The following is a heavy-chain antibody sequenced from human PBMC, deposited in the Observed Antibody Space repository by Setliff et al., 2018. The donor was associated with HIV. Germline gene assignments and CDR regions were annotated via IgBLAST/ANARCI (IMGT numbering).Heavy chain of an antibody. CDR2: ISYDGSNK. CDR1: GFTFSSYA. J-gene: IGHJ3*01. D-gene: IGHD6-6*01. V-gene: IGHV3-30*04. Sequence: PGGSLRLSCAASGFTFSSYAMHWVRQAPGKGLEWVAVISYDGSNKYYADSVKGRFTISRDNSKNTLYLQMNSLRAEDTAVYYCARDGSSLDVWGQGQWSPSPQ. CDR3: ARDGSSLDV.